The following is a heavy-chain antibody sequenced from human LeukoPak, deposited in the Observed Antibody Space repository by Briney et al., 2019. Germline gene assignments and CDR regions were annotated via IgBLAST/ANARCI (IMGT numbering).Heavy chain of an antibody. CDR1: GFTFSSYW. D-gene: IGHD3-9*01. J-gene: IGHJ4*02. Sequence: AGGSLRLSCAASGFTFSSYWMSWVRQAPGKGLEWVANIKQDGSEKYYVDSVKGRFTISRDNAKNSLYLQMNSLRAEDAAVYYCARDFTRITISAGYFDYWGQGTLVTVSP. CDR2: IKQDGSEK. CDR3: ARDFTRITISAGYFDY. V-gene: IGHV3-7*01.